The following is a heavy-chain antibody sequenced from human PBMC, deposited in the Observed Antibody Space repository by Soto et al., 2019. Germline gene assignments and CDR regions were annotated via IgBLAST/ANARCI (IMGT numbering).Heavy chain of an antibody. CDR2: IYYSGST. CDR3: ARLAVADYYGMDV. Sequence: SETLSLSCTVSGGSISSSSYYWGWIRQPPGKGLEWIGSIYYSGSTYYNPSLKSRVTISVDTSKNQFSLKLSSVTAADTAVYYCARLAVADYYGMDVWGQGTTVTVSS. J-gene: IGHJ6*02. CDR1: GGSISSSSYY. V-gene: IGHV4-39*01. D-gene: IGHD6-19*01.